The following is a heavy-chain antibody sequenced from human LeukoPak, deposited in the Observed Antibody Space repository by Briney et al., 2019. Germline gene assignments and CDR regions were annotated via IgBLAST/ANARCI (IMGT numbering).Heavy chain of an antibody. CDR3: ARSRGFSYGYAD. CDR1: GVSVSSDNW. J-gene: IGHJ4*02. Sequence: SETLSLTCAVYGVSVSSDNWWTWVRQSPGKGLEWIGETHRSGDTKYNPSLNGRVTISIDNSNNRLSLNLRYVTAADTAVYYCARSRGFSYGYADWGQGTPVTVSS. V-gene: IGHV4-4*02. D-gene: IGHD5-18*01. CDR2: THRSGDT.